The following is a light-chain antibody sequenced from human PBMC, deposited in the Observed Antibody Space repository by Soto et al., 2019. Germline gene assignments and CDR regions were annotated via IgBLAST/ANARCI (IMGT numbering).Light chain of an antibody. CDR1: QSVRTN. CDR2: GAS. CDR3: QQRSSWPPIT. Sequence: EVVLTQSPATLSVSAGGTVTLSCRASQSVRTNVAWYQQIPGQAPRLLVYGASTRATGVPARFTGSGSGIEFSLTISSLEPEDFAVYYCQQRSSWPPITFGGGTKVDI. V-gene: IGKV3-11*01. J-gene: IGKJ4*01.